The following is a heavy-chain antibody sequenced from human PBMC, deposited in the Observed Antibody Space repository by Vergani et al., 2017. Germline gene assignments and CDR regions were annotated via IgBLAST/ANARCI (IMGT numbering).Heavy chain of an antibody. J-gene: IGHJ4*02. Sequence: QLQLQESGPGLVKPSETLSLTCTVSGGSISSSNYYWGWIRQPPGKGLEWIGNIYYSGNTYDNPSLESRGTISVDTSKNQFSLKLSAVTAADTAVYYCARDPKGATHDYWGQGTLVTGSS. CDR2: IYYSGNT. V-gene: IGHV4-39*07. CDR3: ARDPKGATHDY. CDR1: GGSISSSNYY. D-gene: IGHD1-26*01.